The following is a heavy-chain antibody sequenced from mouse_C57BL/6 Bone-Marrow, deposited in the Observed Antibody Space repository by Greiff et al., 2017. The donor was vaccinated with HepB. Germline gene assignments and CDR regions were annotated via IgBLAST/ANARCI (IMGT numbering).Heavy chain of an antibody. Sequence: QVQLKESGPELVKPGASVKISCKASGYAFSSSWMNWVKQRPGKGLEWIGRIYPGDGDTNYNGKFKGKATLTADKSSSTAYMQLSSLTSEDSAVYFCARSTTVGFDYWGQGTTLTVSS. J-gene: IGHJ2*01. CDR2: IYPGDGDT. CDR1: GYAFSSSW. CDR3: ARSTTVGFDY. V-gene: IGHV1-82*01. D-gene: IGHD1-1*01.